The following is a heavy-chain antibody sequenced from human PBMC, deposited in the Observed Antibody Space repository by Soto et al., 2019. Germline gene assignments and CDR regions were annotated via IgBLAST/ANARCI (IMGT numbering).Heavy chain of an antibody. D-gene: IGHD2-21*01. CDR3: AASCVGCGGFNYYGMDV. V-gene: IGHV4-31*03. J-gene: IGHJ6*02. CDR1: GGSIISGGYY. Sequence: SETLSLTCTVSGGSIISGGYYWSLIRQHPGKGLEWIGYIYYSGSTYYNPSLKSRVTISVDTSKNQFSLKLSSVTAADTAVYYCAASCVGCGGFNYYGMDVWGQGTTVT. CDR2: IYYSGST.